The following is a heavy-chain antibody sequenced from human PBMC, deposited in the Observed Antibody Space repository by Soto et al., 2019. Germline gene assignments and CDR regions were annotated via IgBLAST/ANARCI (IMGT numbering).Heavy chain of an antibody. Sequence: AGGSLRLSCAASGFTFSGSAMHWVRQASGKGLEWVGRIRSKANSYATAYAASVKGRFTISRDDSKNTAYLQMNSLKTEDTAVYYCTRPPSGPGGSDYWGQGTLVTVSS. D-gene: IGHD5-12*01. CDR3: TRPPSGPGGSDY. CDR2: IRSKANSYAT. V-gene: IGHV3-73*01. CDR1: GFTFSGSA. J-gene: IGHJ4*02.